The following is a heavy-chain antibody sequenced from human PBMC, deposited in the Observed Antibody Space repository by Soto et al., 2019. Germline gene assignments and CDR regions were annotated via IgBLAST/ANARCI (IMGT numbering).Heavy chain of an antibody. CDR2: INPSGGST. CDR1: GGTFSSYT. D-gene: IGHD6-13*01. CDR3: ARVLAAAGIYYYYGMDV. Sequence: ASVKVACKASGGTFSSYTISWVRQDPGQGLEWMGIINPSGGSTSYAQKFQGRVTMTRDTSTSTVYMELSSLRSEDTAVYYCARVLAAAGIYYYYGMDVWGQGTTVTVS. V-gene: IGHV1-46*01. J-gene: IGHJ6*02.